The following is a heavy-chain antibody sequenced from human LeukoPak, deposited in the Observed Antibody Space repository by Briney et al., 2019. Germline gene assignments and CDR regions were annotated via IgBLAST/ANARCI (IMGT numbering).Heavy chain of an antibody. Sequence: GGSLRLSCAASGFTFSGYAMSWVRQAPGKGLEWVSAISGSGGSTYYADSVKGRFTISRDNSKNTLYLQMNSLRAEDTAVYYCAKAPLLLWFGELLWDYWGQGTLVTVSS. CDR1: GFTFSGYA. CDR2: ISGSGGST. CDR3: AKAPLLLWFGELLWDY. D-gene: IGHD3-10*01. V-gene: IGHV3-23*01. J-gene: IGHJ4*02.